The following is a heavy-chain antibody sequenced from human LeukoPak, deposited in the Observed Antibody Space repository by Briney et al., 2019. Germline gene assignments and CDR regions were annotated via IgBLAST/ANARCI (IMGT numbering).Heavy chain of an antibody. CDR3: AKAPPRRDDYFYMEV. V-gene: IGHV4-38-2*01. Sequence: PSETLSLTCAVSGYSISSGYYWGWIRQPPGKGLEWIGSIYHSGSTYYNPSLKSRVTISVDTSKNQFSLKLSSVTAADTAVYYCAKAPPRRDDYFYMEVWGKGTTVTVSS. CDR1: GYSISSGYY. J-gene: IGHJ6*03. CDR2: IYHSGST. D-gene: IGHD5-24*01.